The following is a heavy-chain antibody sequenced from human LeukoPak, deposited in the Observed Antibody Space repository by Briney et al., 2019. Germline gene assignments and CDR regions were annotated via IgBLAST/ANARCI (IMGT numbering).Heavy chain of an antibody. CDR3: ARDYCSGGSCYWFDY. V-gene: IGHV3-7*01. D-gene: IGHD2-15*01. J-gene: IGHJ4*02. CDR2: IKQDGSEK. CDR1: GFTFSSYW. Sequence: TGGSLRLSCAASGFTFSSYWMSWVRQAPGKGLEWVANIKQDGSEKYYVDSVKGRFTISRDNAKNSLYLQMNSLRAEDTAVYYCARDYCSGGSCYWFDYWGQGTLVTVSS.